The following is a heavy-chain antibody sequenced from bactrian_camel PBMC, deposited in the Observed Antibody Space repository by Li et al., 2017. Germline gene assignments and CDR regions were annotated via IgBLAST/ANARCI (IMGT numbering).Heavy chain of an antibody. CDR3: AAGRGRNLEGRGRCTLGFEW. J-gene: IGHJ4*01. CDR1: GFTFSTYY. V-gene: IGHV3-2*01. Sequence: HVQLVESGGGSVQTGGSLRLSCAASGFTFSTYYMSWVRQAPGKGLEWVSSIHSDGSNTYYADSVKGRFTINRDTAKNTVYLQMDSLEAADSAMYYCAAGRGRNLEGRGRCTLGFEWWGQGTQVTVS. CDR2: IHSDGSNT. D-gene: IGHD1*01.